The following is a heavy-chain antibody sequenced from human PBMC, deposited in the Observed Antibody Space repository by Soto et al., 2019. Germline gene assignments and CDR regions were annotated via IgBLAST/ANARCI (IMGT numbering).Heavy chain of an antibody. CDR3: ARVWGGAFDI. D-gene: IGHD3-10*01. CDR1: GGSISSYY. J-gene: IGHJ3*02. CDR2: IYYSGST. V-gene: IGHV4-59*01. Sequence: PSETLCLTCTVSGGSISSYYWSWIRQPPGKGLEWIGYIYYSGSTNYNPSLKSRVTMSVDTSKNQFSLKLSSVTAADTAVYYCARVWGGAFDIWGQGTMVTVSS.